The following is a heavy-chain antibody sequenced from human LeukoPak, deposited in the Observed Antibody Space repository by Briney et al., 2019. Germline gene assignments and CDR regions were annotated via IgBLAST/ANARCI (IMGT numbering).Heavy chain of an antibody. D-gene: IGHD2-21*01. CDR1: AFTFSDFS. J-gene: IGHJ2*01. Sequence: PGGSLRLSCAASAFTFSDFSMSWVRQAPGKGLEWIGSIYHSGNTNYNPSLKSRVTISVDTSKNHFSLRLTSVTAADTAVYYCARPHHYYGGSVYSVERYFDLWGRGTLVTVSS. CDR3: ARPHHYYGGSVYSVERYFDL. V-gene: IGHV4-59*01. CDR2: IYHSGNT.